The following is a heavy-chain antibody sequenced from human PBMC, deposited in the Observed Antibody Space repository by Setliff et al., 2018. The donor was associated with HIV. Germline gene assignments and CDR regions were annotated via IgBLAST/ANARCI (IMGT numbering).Heavy chain of an antibody. CDR1: GGSISSDTYY. J-gene: IGHJ4*02. CDR3: ARGERSYGGNFFDY. D-gene: IGHD4-17*01. CDR2: IYPSGST. Sequence: SETLSLTCTVSGGSISSDTYYWSWIRQPAGNGLEWIGHIYPSGSTNYNPSLKSRVTISIDTSKNQFSLKLSSVTAADTAVYYCARGERSYGGNFFDYWGQGTLVTVSS. V-gene: IGHV4-61*09.